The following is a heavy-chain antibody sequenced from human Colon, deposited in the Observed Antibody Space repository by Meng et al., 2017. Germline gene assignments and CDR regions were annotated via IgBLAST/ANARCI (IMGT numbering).Heavy chain of an antibody. Sequence: GGSLRLSCAASDFIVTSDYMFWVRQAPGKGLEWVSVIYNGGSTFYTDSVRGRFTISRDNSKNTLYLQMNSLRAEDTAVYYCASPLGYWGQGTLVTVSS. CDR3: ASPLGY. J-gene: IGHJ4*02. V-gene: IGHV3-53*01. CDR1: DFIVTSDY. CDR2: IYNGGST. D-gene: IGHD3-10*01.